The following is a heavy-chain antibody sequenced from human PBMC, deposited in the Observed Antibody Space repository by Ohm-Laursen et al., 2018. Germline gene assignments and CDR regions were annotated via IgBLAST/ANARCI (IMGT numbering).Heavy chain of an antibody. CDR3: ARDLVPTGLGYYYYGMDV. V-gene: IGHV4-4*07. CDR2: IYATGST. J-gene: IGHJ6*02. D-gene: IGHD3/OR15-3a*01. CDR1: AGSISGYY. Sequence: GTLSLTCTVSAGSISGYYWNWIRQPAGKGLQWIGRIYATGSTNYNPSLKSRVSMSVDTSKNQFSLKLSSVTAADTAVYYCARDLVPTGLGYYYYGMDVWGQGTTVTVSS.